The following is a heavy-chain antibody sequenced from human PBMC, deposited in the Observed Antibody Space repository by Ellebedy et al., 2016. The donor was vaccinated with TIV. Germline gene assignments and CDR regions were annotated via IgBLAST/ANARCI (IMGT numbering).Heavy chain of an antibody. CDR2: IFHNGRT. Sequence: MPSETLSLTCTVSGGSTSNTIDYWGWIRQPPGKGLQWIGSIFHNGRTYYNPSLKSRVTMSVDTSKDQFSLNLSSWTAADTAVYYCARLRYGQQGQFYGMDVWGPGTTVTVSS. J-gene: IGHJ6*02. V-gene: IGHV4-39*01. CDR1: GGSTSNTIDY. D-gene: IGHD4-17*01. CDR3: ARLRYGQQGQFYGMDV.